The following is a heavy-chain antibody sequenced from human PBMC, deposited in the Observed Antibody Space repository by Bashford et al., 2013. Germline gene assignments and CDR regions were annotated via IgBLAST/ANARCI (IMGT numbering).Heavy chain of an antibody. CDR2: XNLTLTVVP. J-gene: IGHJ4*02. Sequence: WVRQAPGQGLEWMGWXNLTLTVVPQSMQKMFQGRVTMTRDTALRTAYMDLSSLRSDDTAVYYCARHSGTYTFLFDYWGQGTLVTVSS. CDR3: ARHSGTYTFLFDY. V-gene: IGHV1-2*02. D-gene: IGHD1-26*01.